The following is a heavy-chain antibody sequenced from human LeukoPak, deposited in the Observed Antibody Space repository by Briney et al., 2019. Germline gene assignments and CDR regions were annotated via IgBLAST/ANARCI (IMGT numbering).Heavy chain of an antibody. D-gene: IGHD5-24*01. CDR1: GLTFSDHC. CDR2: SRDRGNSYTT. CDR3: ANFFGNNFGF. V-gene: IGHV3-72*01. Sequence: GGSLRLSCAASGLTFSDHCMDWVRQAPGKGLEWVGRSRDRGNSYTTEYATSVEGRSTISRDDSKQSLYLQMHSLKTEDTAVYYCANFFGNNFGFWGQGTLVTVSS. J-gene: IGHJ4*02.